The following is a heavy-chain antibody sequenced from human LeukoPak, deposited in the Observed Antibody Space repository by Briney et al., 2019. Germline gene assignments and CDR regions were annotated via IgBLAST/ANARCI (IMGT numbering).Heavy chain of an antibody. CDR1: GFTFSSYW. V-gene: IGHV3-7*01. J-gene: IGHJ5*02. CDR3: AREGLRYPNWFDP. D-gene: IGHD3-9*01. CDR2: IKQDGSEK. Sequence: GGSLRLSCAASGFTFSSYWMSWVRQAPGKGLEWVANIKQDGSEKYYVDSVKGRFTISRDNAKNSLYLQMNSLRAEDTAVYYCAREGLRYPNWFDPWGQGTLVTVSS.